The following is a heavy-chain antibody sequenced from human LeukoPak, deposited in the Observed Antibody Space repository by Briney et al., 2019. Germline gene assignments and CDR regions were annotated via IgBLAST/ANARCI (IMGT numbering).Heavy chain of an antibody. Sequence: GESLKISCKCSGYSFTSYWIGWVRQMPGKGLEWMGIIYPGDSDTRYSPSFQGQVTISADKSINPAYLQWSSLKASDTAMYYCARTGIAARFGWFDPWGQGTLVTVSS. CDR2: IYPGDSDT. D-gene: IGHD6-6*01. V-gene: IGHV5-51*01. CDR3: ARTGIAARFGWFDP. CDR1: GYSFTSYW. J-gene: IGHJ5*02.